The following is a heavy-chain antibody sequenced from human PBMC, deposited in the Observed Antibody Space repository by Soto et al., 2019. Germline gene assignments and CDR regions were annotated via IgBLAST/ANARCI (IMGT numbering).Heavy chain of an antibody. CDR1: GGTFSSA. D-gene: IGHD2-2*02. CDR2: IIPIFGTA. Sequence: QVQLVQSGAEVKKPGSSVKVSCKASGGTFSSAISWVRQAPGQGLEWMGGIIPIFGTANYAQKFQGRVTITADKSTSTAYMELRSLRSADTAVYYCARSDHCTSPSCYTGIFDYWGQGTLVTVSP. J-gene: IGHJ4*02. V-gene: IGHV1-69*06. CDR3: ARSDHCTSPSCYTGIFDY.